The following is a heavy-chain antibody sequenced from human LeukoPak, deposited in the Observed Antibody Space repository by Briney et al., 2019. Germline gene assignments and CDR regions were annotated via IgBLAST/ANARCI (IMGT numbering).Heavy chain of an antibody. J-gene: IGHJ6*03. CDR3: ARATSSYFYYMDV. D-gene: IGHD5-12*01. CDR1: GGSFSGYY. CDR2: INHSGST. V-gene: IGHV4-34*01. Sequence: KPSETLSLTCAVYGGSFSGYYWSWIRQPPGKGLEWIGEINHSGSTNYNPSLKSRVTISADTSKNQFSLNVSSVTAADTAVYYCARATSSYFYYMDVWGKGTTVTISS.